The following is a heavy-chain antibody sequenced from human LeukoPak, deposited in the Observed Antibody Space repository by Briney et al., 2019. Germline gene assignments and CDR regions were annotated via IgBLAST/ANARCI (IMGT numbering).Heavy chain of an antibody. CDR3: ARCSPGDSSNFYAVLQY. D-gene: IGHD3-22*01. J-gene: IGHJ4*02. CDR2: IIPVFGTT. Sequence: SVKVSCKASGGTFSSYAVSWVRLTPGQGLEWLGGIIPVFGTTTYAQKFQAKVTMTADKSTNTAYLETSSLTSDDTAVYYCARCSPGDSSNFYAVLQYWGQGTQVTVS. V-gene: IGHV1-69*06. CDR1: GGTFSSYA.